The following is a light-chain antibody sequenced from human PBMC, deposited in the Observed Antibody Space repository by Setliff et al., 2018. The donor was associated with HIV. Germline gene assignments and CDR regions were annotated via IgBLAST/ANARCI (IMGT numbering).Light chain of an antibody. CDR1: SSNIGAGYD. CDR2: GNS. CDR3: QSYDSRLSGDV. V-gene: IGLV1-40*01. Sequence: QSVLTQPPSVSGAPGQRVTISCTGSSSNIGAGYDVHWYQQLPGTAPKLLIYGNSNRPSGVPDRFSGSKSGNSASLAITGLQAEDEADYYCQSYDSRLSGDVFGTGTKGTVL. J-gene: IGLJ1*01.